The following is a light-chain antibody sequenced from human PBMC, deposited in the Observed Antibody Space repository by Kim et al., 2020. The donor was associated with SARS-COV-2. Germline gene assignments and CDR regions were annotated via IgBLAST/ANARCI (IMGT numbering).Light chain of an antibody. CDR1: SGNIASKY. V-gene: IGLV6-57*02. CDR3: QSYDTNTSV. J-gene: IGLJ3*02. CDR2: EDN. Sequence: NFMLTQPHSVSASPGKTVTISCTGSSGNIASKYVQWYQQRPGSAPTTVIYEDNQRPSGVPDRFSGSIDSSSNSASLTISGLKTEDEADYYCQSYDTNTSVFGGGTKLTVL.